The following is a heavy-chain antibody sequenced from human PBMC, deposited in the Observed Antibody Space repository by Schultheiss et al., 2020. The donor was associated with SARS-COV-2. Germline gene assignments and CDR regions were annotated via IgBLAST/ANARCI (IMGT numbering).Heavy chain of an antibody. D-gene: IGHD3-10*01. J-gene: IGHJ6*02. CDR2: IIPIFGTA. Sequence: SVKVSCKASGGTFSSYAISWVRQAPGQGLEWMGGIIPIFGTANYAQKFQGRVTITADKSTSTAYMELSSLRSEDTAVYYCARDAGGVYYYYGMDVWGQGTTVTVSS. CDR3: ARDAGGVYYYYGMDV. V-gene: IGHV1-69*06. CDR1: GGTFSSYA.